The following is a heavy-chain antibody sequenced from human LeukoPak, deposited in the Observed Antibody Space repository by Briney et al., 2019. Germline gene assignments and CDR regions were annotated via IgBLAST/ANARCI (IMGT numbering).Heavy chain of an antibody. Sequence: ASVTVSCKASGYTFTSYDINWVRQAPGQGLEWMGWMNPNSGNTGYAQKFQGRVTMTRNTSISTAYMELSSLRSEDTAVYYCASGSSWRGDAFDIWGQGTMVTVSS. CDR3: ASGSSWRGDAFDI. V-gene: IGHV1-8*01. CDR1: GYTFTSYD. D-gene: IGHD6-6*01. CDR2: MNPNSGNT. J-gene: IGHJ3*02.